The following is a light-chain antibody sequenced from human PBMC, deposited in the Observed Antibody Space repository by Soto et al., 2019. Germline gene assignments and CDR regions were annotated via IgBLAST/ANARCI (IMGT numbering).Light chain of an antibody. Sequence: QSALTQPASVSGSPGQSITIACTGTNRDVGSYNLVSWYQQRPGEAPKLIISEVRNRPSGISYRFTGSKSGNTASLTISGLQAEDEADYYCSSYSSNTLGVFGGGTKLTVL. CDR1: NRDVGSYNL. V-gene: IGLV2-14*01. CDR2: EVR. CDR3: SSYSSNTLGV. J-gene: IGLJ3*02.